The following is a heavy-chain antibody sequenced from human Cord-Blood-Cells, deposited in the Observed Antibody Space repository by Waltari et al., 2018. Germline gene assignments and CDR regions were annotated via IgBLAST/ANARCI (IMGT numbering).Heavy chain of an antibody. Sequence: EVQLVESGGGLVQPGGSLRPSCAASGFSFGSYWLSWVRQAPGKGLEWVANIKQDGSEKYYVDSVKGRFTISRDNAKNSLYLQMNSLRAEDTAVYYCARDSYYYYYGMDVWGQGTTVTVSS. CDR2: IKQDGSEK. J-gene: IGHJ6*02. CDR3: ARDSYYYYYGMDV. CDR1: GFSFGSYW. V-gene: IGHV3-7*01.